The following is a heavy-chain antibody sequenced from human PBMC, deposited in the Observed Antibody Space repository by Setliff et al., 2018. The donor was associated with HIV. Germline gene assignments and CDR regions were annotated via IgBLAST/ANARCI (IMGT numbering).Heavy chain of an antibody. V-gene: IGHV4-38-2*01. J-gene: IGHJ4*02. CDR3: ARRGAYGYDYFDY. Sequence: PSETLSLTCAASGYSISSGYYWDWIRQPPGKGLEWIGSIFHSASTNYNPSLKSRVTISIDTSKNQFALKLTSVTAADTAVYYCARRGAYGYDYFDYWGPGMLVTVSS. CDR1: GYSISSGYY. D-gene: IGHD5-12*01. CDR2: IFHSAST.